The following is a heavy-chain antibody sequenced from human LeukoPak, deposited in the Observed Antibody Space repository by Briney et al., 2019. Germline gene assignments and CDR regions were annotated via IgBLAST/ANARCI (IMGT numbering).Heavy chain of an antibody. Sequence: GESLKISCKGSGYSFTSYWIGWVRQMPGKSLEGMGISYPGDSDTRYSPSFQGQVTISADKSISTAYLQWSSLKASDTAMYYCARRIAAAGTFYYYMDVWGKGTTVTVSS. V-gene: IGHV5-51*01. CDR2: SYPGDSDT. CDR3: ARRIAAAGTFYYYMDV. CDR1: GYSFTSYW. D-gene: IGHD6-13*01. J-gene: IGHJ6*03.